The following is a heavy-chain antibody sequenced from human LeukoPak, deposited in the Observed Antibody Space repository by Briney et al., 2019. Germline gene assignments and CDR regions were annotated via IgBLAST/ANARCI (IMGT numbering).Heavy chain of an antibody. Sequence: NPGGSLRLSCAASGFTFSSYSMNWVRQAPGKGLEWVSSISSSSSYIYYADSVKGRFTISRDNAKNSLYLQMNSLRAEDTAVYYCARDFFPGYCSGGSCYAPRSPPPYYYYYYGMDVWGQGTTVTVSS. D-gene: IGHD2-15*01. CDR2: ISSSSSYI. J-gene: IGHJ6*02. CDR3: ARDFFPGYCSGGSCYAPRSPPPYYYYYYGMDV. CDR1: GFTFSSYS. V-gene: IGHV3-21*01.